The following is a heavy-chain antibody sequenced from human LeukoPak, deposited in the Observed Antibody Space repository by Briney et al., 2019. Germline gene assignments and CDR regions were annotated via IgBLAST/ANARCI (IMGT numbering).Heavy chain of an antibody. Sequence: GGSLRLSCAPSRFDLSAYTMNRVRQAPGKGLEWVSVIYSGGSTYYADSVKGRFTISRDNSKNTLYLQMNSLRAEDTAVYYCARVASSGWLQFDYWGQGTLVTVSS. CDR3: ARVASSGWLQFDY. D-gene: IGHD6-19*01. CDR1: RFDLSAYT. CDR2: IYSGGST. J-gene: IGHJ4*02. V-gene: IGHV3-66*01.